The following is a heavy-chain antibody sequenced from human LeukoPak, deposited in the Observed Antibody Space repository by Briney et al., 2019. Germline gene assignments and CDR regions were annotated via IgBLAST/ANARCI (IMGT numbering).Heavy chain of an antibody. V-gene: IGHV3-23*01. Sequence: GSLRLSCAASRFTFSSYAMSWVRQAPGKGLEWVSPISGSGDSTYYADSVKGRFTISRDNSKNTLYLQMNSLRAEDTAVYYCAKGRGFTSTSCYNYWGQGTLVTVSS. CDR2: ISGSGDST. D-gene: IGHD2-2*02. CDR1: RFTFSSYA. CDR3: AKGRGFTSTSCYNY. J-gene: IGHJ4*02.